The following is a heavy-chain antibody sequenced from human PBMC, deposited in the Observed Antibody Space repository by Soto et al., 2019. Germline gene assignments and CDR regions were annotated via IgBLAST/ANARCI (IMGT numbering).Heavy chain of an antibody. D-gene: IGHD4-17*01. CDR2: IYFSGST. CDR1: GASVGSESYY. CDR3: ARDVFDYGGKGWFDA. V-gene: IGHV4-61*01. J-gene: IGHJ5*02. Sequence: QVQLQESGPGLVKPSETLSLTCTVSGASVGSESYYWNWIRQPSGKGLEWIGYIYFSGSTNYNPSLNSRVTISLDTSKNQFSLRLRSVTAADTAVYFCARDVFDYGGKGWFDAWGPGSLVTVSS.